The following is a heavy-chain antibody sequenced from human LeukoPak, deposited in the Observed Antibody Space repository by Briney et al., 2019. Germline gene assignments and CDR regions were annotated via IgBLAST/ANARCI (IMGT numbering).Heavy chain of an antibody. CDR3: ARDRAPAIGPQPAYYYYYMDV. D-gene: IGHD2-21*02. CDR2: IIPMFGPA. J-gene: IGHJ6*03. Sequence: SVKVSCKASGGTFSNYAISWVRQGPGQGLEWMGGIIPMFGPASSAQKFQGRVTITTDDSTSTVYMELSSLTSEDTAVYYCARDRAPAIGPQPAYYYYYMDVWGKGTTVTLSS. CDR1: GGTFSNYA. V-gene: IGHV1-69*05.